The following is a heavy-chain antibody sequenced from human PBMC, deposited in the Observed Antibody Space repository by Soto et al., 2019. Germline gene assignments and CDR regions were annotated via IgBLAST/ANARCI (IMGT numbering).Heavy chain of an antibody. D-gene: IGHD3-9*01. CDR3: ARDGDILTGYYIGHFDY. CDR1: GFTFSSYG. Sequence: GGSLRLSCAASGFTFSSYGMHWVRQAPGKGLEWVAVIWYDGSNKYYADSVKGRFTISRDNSKNTLYLQMNSLRAEDTAVYYCARDGDILTGYYIGHFDYWGQGTLVTVSS. J-gene: IGHJ4*02. CDR2: IWYDGSNK. V-gene: IGHV3-33*01.